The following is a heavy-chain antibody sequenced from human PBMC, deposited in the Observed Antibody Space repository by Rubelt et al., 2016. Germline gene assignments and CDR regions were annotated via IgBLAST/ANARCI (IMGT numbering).Heavy chain of an antibody. Sequence: QVQLQQWGAGLLKPSETLSLTCAVYGGSFSGYYWSWIRQPPGKGLEWIGEINYSGRTNHNPSLKNRVTISVDTSKNQFSLKRNSVTAADTCVYYCARRGGQSSGFFDVDYWGQGFLVTVSS. CDR2: INYSGRT. CDR1: GGSFSGYY. CDR3: ARRGGQSSGFFDVDY. D-gene: IGHD3/OR15-3a*01. V-gene: IGHV4-34*01. J-gene: IGHJ4*02.